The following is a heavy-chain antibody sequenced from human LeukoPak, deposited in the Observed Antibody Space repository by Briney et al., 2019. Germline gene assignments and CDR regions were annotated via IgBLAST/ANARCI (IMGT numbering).Heavy chain of an antibody. CDR2: INPNSGNT. J-gene: IGHJ4*02. CDR3: ARGPPYGPQHY. Sequence: GASVKVSCKASGYTFTNYEINWVRQATGQGLEWMGWINPNSGNTGYLQKFQGRVTITRKTSINTAYMDLSSLRSEDTAVYYCARGPPYGPQHYWGQGTLVTVSS. D-gene: IGHD4-17*01. CDR1: GYTFTNYE. V-gene: IGHV1-8*03.